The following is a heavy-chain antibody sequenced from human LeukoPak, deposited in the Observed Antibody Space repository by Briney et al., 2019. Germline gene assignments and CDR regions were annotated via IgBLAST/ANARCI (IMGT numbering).Heavy chain of an antibody. J-gene: IGHJ5*02. V-gene: IGHV4-61*02. CDR2: IYTSGNT. D-gene: IGHD2/OR15-2a*01. CDR3: TRGDNT. Sequence: SETLSLTCTVSGGSIRSGSSYWSWIRQPAGKGLEWIGRIYTSGNTNYKPSLQSRVTISVDTAKNQFSLKLSSVTAADTAVYYCTRGDNTWGQGTLVTVSS. CDR1: GGSIRSGSSY.